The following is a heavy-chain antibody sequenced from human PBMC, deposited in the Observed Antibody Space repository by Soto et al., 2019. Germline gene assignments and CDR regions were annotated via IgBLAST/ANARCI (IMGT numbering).Heavy chain of an antibody. CDR3: ANIWFGEIAQPYYYYGMDV. CDR2: INAGNGNT. V-gene: IGHV1-3*01. D-gene: IGHD3-10*01. CDR1: GYTFTSYA. J-gene: IGHJ6*02. Sequence: ASVKVSWKASGYTFTSYAMHWVRQAPGQRLEWMGWINAGNGNTKYSQKLQGRVTITADESTSTDYMELSSLRSEDTAVYYCANIWFGEIAQPYYYYGMDVWGQGTTVTVSS.